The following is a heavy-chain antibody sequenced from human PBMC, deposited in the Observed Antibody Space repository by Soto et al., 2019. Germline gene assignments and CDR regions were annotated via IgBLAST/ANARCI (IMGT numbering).Heavy chain of an antibody. V-gene: IGHV1-8*01. D-gene: IGHD6-25*01. J-gene: IGHJ4*02. CDR3: ARDLAGRIDY. CDR2: MNPNSGNT. Sequence: QVQLVQSGAEVKKPGASVKVSCKASGYTFTSYDINWVRQATGQGREWMGRMNPNSGNTGHAQKFQARVTITRKTSISTAYMELSSLRSEDTAVYYCARDLAGRIDYWGRGTLVTVSS. CDR1: GYTFTSYD.